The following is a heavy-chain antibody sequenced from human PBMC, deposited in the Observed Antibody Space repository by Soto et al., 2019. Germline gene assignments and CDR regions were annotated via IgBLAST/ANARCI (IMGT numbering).Heavy chain of an antibody. J-gene: IGHJ4*02. D-gene: IGHD3-10*01. CDR2: ISSGSSYI. V-gene: IGHV3-21*06. CDR1: GFTFSSHG. Sequence: EVHLVESGGGLVKPGGSLRLSCAASGFTFSSHGMNWVRQAPGRGLEWVSSISSGSSYIDYADSVKGRFTISRDNAKNSLYLQMNSLRAEDTAVYYCARDHGSGIPDYWGQGTLVTVSS. CDR3: ARDHGSGIPDY.